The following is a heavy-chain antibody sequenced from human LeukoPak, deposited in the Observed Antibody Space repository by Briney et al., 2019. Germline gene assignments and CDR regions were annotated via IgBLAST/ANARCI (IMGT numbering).Heavy chain of an antibody. CDR2: IRYDGSKD. D-gene: IGHD2-21*02. J-gene: IGHJ5*02. Sequence: GGSLRLSCAASGFTFSTYGMHWVRQAPGKGLEWVAFIRYDGSKDYYADSVKGRFSISRDNSKRKVYLQMNSLRPEDTAVYFCAIVLQSYEKLVFCGGDCQNYFDPWGQGTLVTVSS. CDR1: GFTFSTYG. V-gene: IGHV3-30*02. CDR3: AIVLQSYEKLVFCGGDCQNYFDP.